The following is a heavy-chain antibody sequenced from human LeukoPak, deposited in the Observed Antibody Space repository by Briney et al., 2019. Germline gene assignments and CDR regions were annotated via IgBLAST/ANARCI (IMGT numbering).Heavy chain of an antibody. J-gene: IGHJ3*02. CDR3: ARHRRGSYLEEAFHI. Sequence: GESLKISCKGSGYNFTNYWIGWVRHMPGKGLEWMGFIYPGDSDTRYSPSFQGQVTISADKSISTAYLQWSNLKASDTAMYYCARHRRGSYLEEAFHIWGRGTMVTVSS. CDR1: GYNFTNYW. CDR2: IYPGDSDT. D-gene: IGHD1-26*01. V-gene: IGHV5-51*01.